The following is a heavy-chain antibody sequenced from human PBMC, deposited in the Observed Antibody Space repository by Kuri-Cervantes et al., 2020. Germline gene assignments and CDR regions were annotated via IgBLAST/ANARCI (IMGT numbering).Heavy chain of an antibody. Sequence: ASVKVSCKASGYTFTGYYMHWVRQAPGQGLEWMGWINPNSGGTNYAQKFQGRVTMTRDTSISTAYMELSRLRSDDTAVYYCARAYPGSSSWYVYWGQGTTVTVSS. V-gene: IGHV1-2*02. CDR3: ARAYPGSSSWYVY. CDR1: GYTFTGYY. J-gene: IGHJ6*02. D-gene: IGHD6-13*01. CDR2: INPNSGGT.